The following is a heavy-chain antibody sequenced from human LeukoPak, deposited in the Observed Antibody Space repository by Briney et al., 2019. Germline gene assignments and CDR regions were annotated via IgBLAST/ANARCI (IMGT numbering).Heavy chain of an antibody. J-gene: IGHJ3*02. V-gene: IGHV3-48*01. D-gene: IGHD3-9*01. Sequence: GGSLRLSCAASGFTFSSYSMSWVRQAPGKGLEWVSYISSSSSTIYYADSVKGRFTISRDNAKNSLYLQMNSLRAEDTAVYYCARDRDLRYFDWLLRLPSNNDASDIWGQGTMVTVSS. CDR1: GFTFSSYS. CDR2: ISSSSSTI. CDR3: ARDRDLRYFDWLLRLPSNNDASDI.